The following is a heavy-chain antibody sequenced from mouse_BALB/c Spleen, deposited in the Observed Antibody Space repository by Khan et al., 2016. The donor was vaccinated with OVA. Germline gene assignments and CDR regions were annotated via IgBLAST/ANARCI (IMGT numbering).Heavy chain of an antibody. Sequence: EVQLQQSGAELVMPGALVKLSCKASGFNIKDYYMHWIKQRPEQGLVWIGRIDPENGNTIYDPKFQGRASITSDTSSNTAYLQLSSLTSEDTAVYYCARDGYSPWFAYWGQGTLVTVSA. J-gene: IGHJ3*01. CDR3: ARDGYSPWFAY. V-gene: IGHV14-1*02. D-gene: IGHD2-3*01. CDR2: IDPENGNT. CDR1: GFNIKDYY.